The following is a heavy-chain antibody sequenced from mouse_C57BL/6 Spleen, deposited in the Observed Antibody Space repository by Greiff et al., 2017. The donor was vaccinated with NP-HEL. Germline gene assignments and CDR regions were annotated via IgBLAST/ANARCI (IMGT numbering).Heavy chain of an antibody. CDR1: GYSFTSYW. CDR2: IDPSDSYT. Sequence: VQLQQPGAELVMPGASVQLSCKASGYSFTSYWMHWVKQRPGQGLEWIGVIDPSDSYTNYNQKFEGKSTLTVDKSSSTAYMQLSSLTSEDSAVYYCTRWGDGYYVGFAYWGQGTLVTVSA. D-gene: IGHD2-3*01. CDR3: TRWGDGYYVGFAY. J-gene: IGHJ3*01. V-gene: IGHV1-69*01.